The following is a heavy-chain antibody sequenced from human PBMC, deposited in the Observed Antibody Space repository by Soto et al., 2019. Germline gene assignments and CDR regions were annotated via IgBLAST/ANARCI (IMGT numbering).Heavy chain of an antibody. J-gene: IGHJ4*02. D-gene: IGHD3-16*01. CDR1: GGSISSYY. CDR2: IYYSGST. V-gene: IGHV4-59*01. Sequence: QVQLQESGPGLVKPSETLSLTCTVSGGSISSYYWSWIRQPPGKGLEWIGYIYYSGSTNYNPSLKSRFTISVDTSNNQFSLKLSSVTAADTAVYYCARAWGEAFDYWGQGTLVTVSS. CDR3: ARAWGEAFDY.